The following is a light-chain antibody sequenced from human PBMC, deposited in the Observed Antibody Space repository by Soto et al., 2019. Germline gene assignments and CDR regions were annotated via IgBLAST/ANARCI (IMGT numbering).Light chain of an antibody. V-gene: IGKV1-5*03. J-gene: IGKJ1*01. CDR3: QQYNSYSRT. CDR1: QSISSW. Sequence: DIQMTQSPSTLSASVGDRVTITCRASQSISSWLAWYQQKPGKAPKLLIYKAANLESGVPSRFSGSGSGTEFTLTISSLQHDDFATYYCQQYNSYSRTFGQGTKVDIK. CDR2: KAA.